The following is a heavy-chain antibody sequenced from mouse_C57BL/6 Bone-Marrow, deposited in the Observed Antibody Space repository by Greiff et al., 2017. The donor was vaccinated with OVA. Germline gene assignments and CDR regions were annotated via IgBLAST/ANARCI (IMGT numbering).Heavy chain of an antibody. D-gene: IGHD1-1*02. J-gene: IGHJ4*01. CDR3: RWDGRRDAMDY. CDR2: IDPETGGT. CDR1: GYTFTAYE. Sequence: QVQLQQSGAELVRPGASVRLSCRASGYTFTAYEIPWVKQTPVHGLDWIGAIDPETGGTPYNQKFKGKAILTADKSSSTAYMELLSLTSEDSAVYDCRWDGRRDAMDYWGQGTSVTVSS. V-gene: IGHV1-15*01.